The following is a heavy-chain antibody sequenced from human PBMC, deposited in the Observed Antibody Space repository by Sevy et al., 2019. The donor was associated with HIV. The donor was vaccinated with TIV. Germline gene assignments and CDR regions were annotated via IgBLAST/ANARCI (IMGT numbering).Heavy chain of an antibody. CDR2: LNGSGGRT. D-gene: IGHD1-26*01. CDR1: GFTFSSFA. V-gene: IGHV3-23*01. CDR3: AKDTDSGSYLNDAFDI. Sequence: GGSLRLSCAASGFTFSSFAMSWVRQTPGKGLEWVSGLNGSGGRTYYQDSVKGRFTISRDNSKNTLYLQMNSLRAEDTAVYYCAKDTDSGSYLNDAFDIWGQGTMVTV. J-gene: IGHJ3*02.